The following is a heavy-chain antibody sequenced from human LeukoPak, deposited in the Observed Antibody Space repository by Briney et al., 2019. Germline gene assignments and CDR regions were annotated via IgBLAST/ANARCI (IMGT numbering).Heavy chain of an antibody. CDR2: ISGSGGGT. Sequence: LTGGSLRLSCAASGFTFSSYPMSWVRQAPGKGLEWVSGISGSGGGTFYPESVKGRFIISRDNSKNTLYLQMNSLRAEDTAVYYCAKGSGTRAFDIWGQGTVVTVSS. J-gene: IGHJ3*02. D-gene: IGHD3-10*01. V-gene: IGHV3-23*01. CDR1: GFTFSSYP. CDR3: AKGSGTRAFDI.